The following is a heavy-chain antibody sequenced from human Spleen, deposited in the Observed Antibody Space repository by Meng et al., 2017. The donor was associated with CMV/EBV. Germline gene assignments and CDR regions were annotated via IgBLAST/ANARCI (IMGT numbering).Heavy chain of an antibody. D-gene: IGHD3-16*01. CDR3: ASDHFGF. Sequence: GSLRLSCTVSGGSISSSSYYWGWIRQPPGKGLEWIGNIYYSGSTYYNPSLKSRVTISVDTSKNQFSLKLSSVTAADTAVYYCASDHFGFWGQGTLVTVSS. J-gene: IGHJ4*02. CDR2: IYYSGST. V-gene: IGHV4-39*07. CDR1: GGSISSSSYY.